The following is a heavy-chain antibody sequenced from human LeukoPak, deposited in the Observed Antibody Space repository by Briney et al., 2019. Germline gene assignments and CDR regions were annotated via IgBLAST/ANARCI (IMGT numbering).Heavy chain of an antibody. CDR2: IYPGDSDT. J-gene: IGHJ4*02. CDR3: ARSAAVADPYFDY. D-gene: IGHD6-19*01. CDR1: GYSFTSYW. Sequence: GESLKISCKGSGYSFTSYWIGWGRQMPGKGLEWMVIIYPGDSDTRYSPSFQGHVTISADKSISTAYLQWSSLKAADTAMYYWARSAAVADPYFDYWGQGTLVTVSS. V-gene: IGHV5-51*01.